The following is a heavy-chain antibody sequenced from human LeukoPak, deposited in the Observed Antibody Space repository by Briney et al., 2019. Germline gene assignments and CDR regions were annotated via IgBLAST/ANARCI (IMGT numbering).Heavy chain of an antibody. V-gene: IGHV3-7*01. Sequence: GGSLRLSCAASGFTFSNHWMTWIRQAPGKGLEWVANIKQDGIEKYYADSVEGRFTVSRDNTKKTLFLQMHTLRAEDTAVYYCARGSSGYYCDHFQTWCQGSLVTVSS. CDR3: ARGSSGYYCDHFQT. J-gene: IGHJ1*01. D-gene: IGHD3-22*01. CDR1: GFTFSNHW. CDR2: IKQDGIEK.